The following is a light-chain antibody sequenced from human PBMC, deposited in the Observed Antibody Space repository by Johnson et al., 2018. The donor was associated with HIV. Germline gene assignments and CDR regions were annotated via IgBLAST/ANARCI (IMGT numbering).Light chain of an antibody. Sequence: QSVLTQPPSVSAAPGQKVTISCSGSSSNIGNNYVSWYQQLPGTAPKLLIYRNNQRPSGVPDRFSGSKYGTSASLAISGLQAEDEADYYCATWDDTLNGRYVFGTGTKVTVL. J-gene: IGLJ1*01. CDR1: SSNIGNNY. V-gene: IGLV1-47*01. CDR3: ATWDDTLNGRYV. CDR2: RNN.